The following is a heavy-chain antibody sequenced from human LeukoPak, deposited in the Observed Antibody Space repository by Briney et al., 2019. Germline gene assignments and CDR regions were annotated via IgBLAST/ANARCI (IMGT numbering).Heavy chain of an antibody. V-gene: IGHV4-34*01. D-gene: IGHD3-10*01. CDR3: ARLPLRITMVRGVISFDY. CDR1: GGSFSGYY. CDR2: XXHSGST. J-gene: IGHJ4*02. Sequence: SETLSLTCAVYGGSFSGYYWSWIRQPPGKGLXXXXXXXHSGSTNYNPSLKSRVTISVDTSKNQFSLKLSSVTAADTAVYYCARLPLRITMVRGVISFDYWGQGTLVTVSS.